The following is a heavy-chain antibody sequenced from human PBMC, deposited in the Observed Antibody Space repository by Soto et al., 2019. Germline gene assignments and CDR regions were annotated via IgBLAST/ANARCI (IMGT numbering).Heavy chain of an antibody. CDR1: GFTFSSYS. D-gene: IGHD3-3*01. CDR2: ISSSSSTI. Sequence: GGSLRLSCAASGFTFSSYSMNWVRQAPGKGLEWVSYISSSSSTIYYADSVKGRFTISRDNAKNSLYLQMNSLRDEDTAVYYCARDHYDFWSGYWRYYGMDVWGQGTTVTVSS. J-gene: IGHJ6*02. V-gene: IGHV3-48*02. CDR3: ARDHYDFWSGYWRYYGMDV.